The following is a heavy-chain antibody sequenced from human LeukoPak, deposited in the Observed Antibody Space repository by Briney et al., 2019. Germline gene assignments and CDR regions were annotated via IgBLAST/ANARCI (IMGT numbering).Heavy chain of an antibody. J-gene: IGHJ4*02. CDR1: GFTLSSSW. CDR2: ISGSGGST. CDR3: AKSPSVWGSYRYISDY. Sequence: GGSLRLPCAGSGFTLSSSWMHWVRQAPGKGLEWVSAISGSGGSTYYADSVKGRFTISRDNSKNTLYLQMNSLSAEDTAVYYCAKSPSVWGSYRYISDYWGQGTLVTVSS. D-gene: IGHD3-16*02. V-gene: IGHV3-23*01.